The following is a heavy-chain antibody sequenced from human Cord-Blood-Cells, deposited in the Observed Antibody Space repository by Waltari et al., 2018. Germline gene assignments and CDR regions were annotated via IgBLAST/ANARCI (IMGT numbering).Heavy chain of an antibody. Sequence: VQLVESGGGLVQPGVSLRLSCAASVCTGSSNYMSWVRQAPGKGLEWVSVIYSGGSTYYADAVKGRFTIARHNSKNTLYLQMNSLRAEDTAVYYCARDVEYYGMDVWGQGTTVTVSS. CDR2: IYSGGST. CDR1: VCTGSSNY. CDR3: ARDVEYYGMDV. V-gene: IGHV3-53*04. J-gene: IGHJ6*02. D-gene: IGHD1-1*01.